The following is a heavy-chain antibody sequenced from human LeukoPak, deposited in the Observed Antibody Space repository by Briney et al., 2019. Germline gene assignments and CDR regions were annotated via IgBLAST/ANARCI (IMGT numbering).Heavy chain of an antibody. CDR2: INHSGST. D-gene: IGHD2-2*01. V-gene: IGHV4-34*01. J-gene: IGHJ4*02. CDR1: GGSFRGYY. CDR3: ASTERCSTTCPLDY. Sequence: SETLTLTCAVYGGSFRGYYWSWISQPPGKGLEWIGEINHSGSTNYNPSLKSRVTISLDTFMKKFSLKLISVTAADTAVYYCASTERCSTTCPLDYWGQGTLVTVSS.